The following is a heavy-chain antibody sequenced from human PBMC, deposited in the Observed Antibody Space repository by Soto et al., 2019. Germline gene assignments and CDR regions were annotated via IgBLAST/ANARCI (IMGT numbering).Heavy chain of an antibody. CDR1: GGIFNGQF. D-gene: IGHD7-27*01. V-gene: IGHV4-34*01. CDR3: ARAKFESTGWHQFDI. Sequence: PSQSMSLTCTSCGGIFNGQFLSVSLNHPGKGLEWIGELSHRGNTKSYPSLRSRVPLSVDSSKPQISLALTSVTAAETAVYYCARAKFESTGWHQFDIWGEGALLTASS. J-gene: IGHJ4*02. CDR2: LSHRGNT.